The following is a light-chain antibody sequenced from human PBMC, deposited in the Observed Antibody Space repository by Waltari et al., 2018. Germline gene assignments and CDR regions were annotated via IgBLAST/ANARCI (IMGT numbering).Light chain of an antibody. Sequence: QSVLTQPPSASGTPGQSVTISCSGSSSTIGNNFVCCYQQLPVTAPKLLIYRNNQRPSGVPDRFSGSKSGTSASLAISGLRSEDEADYYCAVWDDSLSGVVFGGGTKLTVL. V-gene: IGLV1-47*01. J-gene: IGLJ2*01. CDR1: SSTIGNNF. CDR3: AVWDDSLSGVV. CDR2: RNN.